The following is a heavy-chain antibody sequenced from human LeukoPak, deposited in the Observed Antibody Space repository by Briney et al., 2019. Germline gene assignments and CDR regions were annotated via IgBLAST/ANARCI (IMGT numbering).Heavy chain of an antibody. Sequence: ASVKVSCKVSGYTLTELSMHWVRQAPGKGLEWMGGFDPEDGETIYAQKFQGRVTMTEDTSTGTAYMELSSLRSEDTAVYYCATSILGGYSYGYQLDYWGQGTLVTVSS. V-gene: IGHV1-24*01. CDR2: FDPEDGET. CDR1: GYTLTELS. CDR3: ATSILGGYSYGYQLDY. D-gene: IGHD5-18*01. J-gene: IGHJ4*02.